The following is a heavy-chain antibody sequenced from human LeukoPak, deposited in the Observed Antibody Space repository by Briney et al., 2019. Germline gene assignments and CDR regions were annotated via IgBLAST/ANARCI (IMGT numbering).Heavy chain of an antibody. J-gene: IGHJ4*02. Sequence: RGGSVRLSCSASGYTFTSYSMIWVRQAPGKGLEWVANIKEDGCEKHYVDSVKGRLTISRDNAKNTLYVQMQSLIGEDTAVYYCAEGLWTFDYWGEGILVT. CDR1: GYTFTSYS. V-gene: IGHV3-7*01. CDR2: IKEDGCEK. CDR3: AEGLWTFDY. D-gene: IGHD3-3*01.